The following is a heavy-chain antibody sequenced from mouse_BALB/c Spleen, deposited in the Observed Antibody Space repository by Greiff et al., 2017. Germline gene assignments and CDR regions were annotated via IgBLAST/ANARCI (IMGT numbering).Heavy chain of an antibody. CDR1: GYTFTSYW. V-gene: IGHV1-7*01. Sequence: VKLMESGAELAKPGASVKMSCKASGYTFTSYWMHWVKQRPGQGLEWIGYINPSTGYTEYNQKFKDKATLTADKSSSTAYMQLSSLTSEDSAVYYCARPPYGYAMDYWGQGTSVTVSS. J-gene: IGHJ4*01. CDR2: INPSTGYT. CDR3: ARPPYGYAMDY. D-gene: IGHD1-1*01.